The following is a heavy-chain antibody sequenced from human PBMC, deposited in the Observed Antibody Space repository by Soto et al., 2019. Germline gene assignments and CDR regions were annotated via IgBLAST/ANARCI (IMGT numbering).Heavy chain of an antibody. V-gene: IGHV1-18*01. CDR3: ARVEVVVVPAEEWGPMAAASDYYGREV. CDR2: ISAYNGNT. CDR1: GYTFTSYG. Sequence: QVQLVQSGAEVKKPGASVKVSCKASGYTFTSYGISWVRQAPGQGLEWMGGISAYNGNTNYAQKLQGRVTMTTDTSTSTAYMELRSLRSDDTAVYYCARVEVVVVPAEEWGPMAAASDYYGREVWCKGTTVSVSS. D-gene: IGHD2-2*01. J-gene: IGHJ6*04.